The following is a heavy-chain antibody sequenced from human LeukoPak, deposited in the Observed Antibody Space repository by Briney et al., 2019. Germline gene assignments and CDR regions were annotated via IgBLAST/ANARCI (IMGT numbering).Heavy chain of an antibody. D-gene: IGHD3-22*01. CDR2: INSDGSST. J-gene: IGHJ2*01. CDR3: AREGYDSSGTFWYFDL. V-gene: IGHV3-74*01. Sequence: PGGSLRLSCAASGFTFSSYWMHWVRRAPGKGLVWVSRINSDGSSTSYADSVKGRFTISRDNAKNTLYLQMNSLRAEDTAVYYCAREGYDSSGTFWYFDLWGRGTLVTVSS. CDR1: GFTFSSYW.